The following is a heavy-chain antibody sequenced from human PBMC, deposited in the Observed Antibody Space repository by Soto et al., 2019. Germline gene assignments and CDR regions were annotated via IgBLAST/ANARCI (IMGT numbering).Heavy chain of an antibody. CDR1: GFSFSNYV. CDR2: ISSSGGTP. J-gene: IGHJ4*02. D-gene: IGHD3-22*01. Sequence: PGGSLKLSCAASGFSFSNYVMSWVRQAPGKGLEWVSSISSSGGTPYYGDFVKGRFIISRDNSKDTLFLQMHSLRAEDTALYFCAKGLYDNSGYYYTDWGQGTLVTVSS. CDR3: AKGLYDNSGYYYTD. V-gene: IGHV3-23*01.